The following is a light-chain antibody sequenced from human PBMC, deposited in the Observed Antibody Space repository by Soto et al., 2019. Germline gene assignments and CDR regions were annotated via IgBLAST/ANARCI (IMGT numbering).Light chain of an antibody. J-gene: IGLJ3*02. V-gene: IGLV1-44*01. CDR3: PAWDDSLHGWL. Sequence: QSFLNRPPYASGTPGQSFAISCSGGISNIGTNLVNWYQHLPGTAPILLIYNNYHRPSGVPDRFSGSRSGTSASLAISGLQSEDEADYFCPAWDDSLHGWLCGGGTKVTVL. CDR2: NNY. CDR1: ISNIGTNL.